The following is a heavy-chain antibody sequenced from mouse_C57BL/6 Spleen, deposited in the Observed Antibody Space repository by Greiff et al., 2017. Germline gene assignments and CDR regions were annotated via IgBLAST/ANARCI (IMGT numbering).Heavy chain of an antibody. D-gene: IGHD2-3*01. CDR3: ARDVYDGYDY. Sequence: EVQLQESGPGLVKPSQSLSLTCSVTGYSITSGYYWNWIRQFPGNKLEWMGYISYDGSNNYNPSLKNRISITRDTSKNQFFLKLNSVTTEDTATYYCARDVYDGYDYWGQGTTLTVSS. V-gene: IGHV3-6*01. J-gene: IGHJ2*01. CDR1: GYSITSGYY. CDR2: ISYDGSN.